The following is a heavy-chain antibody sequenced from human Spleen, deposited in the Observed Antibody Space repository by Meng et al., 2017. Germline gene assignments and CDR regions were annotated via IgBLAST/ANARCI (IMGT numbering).Heavy chain of an antibody. V-gene: IGHV1-69*05. CDR1: GGIFSNYV. Sequence: SVKVSCKALGGIFSNYVIGWVRQAPGQGLEWMGGINAVFGTTNYAQKFQGRVTITTDESTSTVYMELTRLTSEDTVVYCCARKAGNCISTTCYALDYWGQGTLVTVSS. CDR2: INAVFGTT. J-gene: IGHJ4*02. D-gene: IGHD2-2*01. CDR3: ARKAGNCISTTCYALDY.